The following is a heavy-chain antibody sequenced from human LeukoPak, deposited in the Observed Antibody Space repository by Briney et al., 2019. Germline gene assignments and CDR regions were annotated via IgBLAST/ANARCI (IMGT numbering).Heavy chain of an antibody. CDR3: ARHGSYCSGSSCYSRRLYYFDY. D-gene: IGHD2-2*01. CDR2: IYTSGST. Sequence: SETLSLTCTVSGGSICRYFWSWIRQSPGKGLEWIGDIYTSGSTNYSPSLESRVTLSVDTSKNQVSLNLSSVTAADSAVYHCARHGSYCSGSSCYSRRLYYFDYWGQGALVSVFS. CDR1: GGSICRYF. J-gene: IGHJ4*02. V-gene: IGHV4-4*09.